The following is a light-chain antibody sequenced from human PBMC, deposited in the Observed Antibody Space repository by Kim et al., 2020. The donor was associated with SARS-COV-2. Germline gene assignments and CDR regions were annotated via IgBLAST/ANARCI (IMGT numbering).Light chain of an antibody. V-gene: IGLV1-51*01. J-gene: IGLJ3*02. Sequence: GQKLTISCSGSSSNIGNNYVSWYQQFPGTAPKLLIYDNNKRPSGIPDRFSGSKSGTSATLGITGLQTGDEADYYCGTWDSSLSDWVFGGGTQLTVL. CDR3: GTWDSSLSDWV. CDR2: DNN. CDR1: SSNIGNNY.